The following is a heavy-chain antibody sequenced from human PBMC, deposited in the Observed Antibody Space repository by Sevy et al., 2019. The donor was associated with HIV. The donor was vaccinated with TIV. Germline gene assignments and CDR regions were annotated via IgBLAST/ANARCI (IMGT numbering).Heavy chain of an antibody. CDR2: INHSGGT. Sequence: SETLSLTCAVYGGSFSGYYWSWIRQPPGKGLEWIGEINHSGGTNYNPSLKSRVTISVDTSKNQFSLKLSSVTAADTAVYYCASHCSGTSCSHAFDIWGQGTMVTVSS. V-gene: IGHV4-34*01. D-gene: IGHD2-2*01. CDR3: ASHCSGTSCSHAFDI. J-gene: IGHJ3*02. CDR1: GGSFSGYY.